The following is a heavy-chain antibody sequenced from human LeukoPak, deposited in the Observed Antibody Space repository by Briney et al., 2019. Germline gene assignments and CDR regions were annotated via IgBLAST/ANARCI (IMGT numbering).Heavy chain of an antibody. D-gene: IGHD6-13*01. CDR1: GFTVTSNY. Sequence: GGSLRLSCAASGFTVTSNYMSWVRQAPGKGLEWVSVIYSGGSTYYADSVKGRFTISRDNSKNTLYLQMNSLRAEDTAVYYCATRELRSSWSGLDYWGQGTLVTVSS. J-gene: IGHJ4*02. CDR3: ATRELRSSWSGLDY. V-gene: IGHV3-53*01. CDR2: IYSGGST.